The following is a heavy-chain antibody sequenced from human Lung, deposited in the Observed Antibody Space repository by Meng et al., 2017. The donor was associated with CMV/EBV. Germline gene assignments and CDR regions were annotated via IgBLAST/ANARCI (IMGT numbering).Heavy chain of an antibody. Sequence: QAPLQESGPGLVKPSGPLSLTVAVSGGSISRSNWWSWVRQPPGKGLEWIGEIYHSGSTNYNPSLKSRVTISVDKSKNQFSLKLSSVTAADTAVYYCASFPPPGKQWLVTDYWGQGTLVTVSS. CDR1: GGSISRSNW. CDR2: IYHSGST. D-gene: IGHD6-19*01. V-gene: IGHV4-4*02. CDR3: ASFPPPGKQWLVTDY. J-gene: IGHJ4*02.